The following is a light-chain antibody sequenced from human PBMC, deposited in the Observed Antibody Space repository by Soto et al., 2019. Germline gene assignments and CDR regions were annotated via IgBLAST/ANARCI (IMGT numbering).Light chain of an antibody. J-gene: IGLJ3*02. CDR1: SSDVGGYNY. Sequence: QSALTQPASASGSPGQSSTISCTGTSSDVGGYNYVSWYQQHPGKAPKLMIYEVSNRPSGVSNRFSGSKSGNTASLTIAGLQAEDEADYYCSSYTSSSTRVFGGGTKLTVL. CDR2: EVS. V-gene: IGLV2-14*01. CDR3: SSYTSSSTRV.